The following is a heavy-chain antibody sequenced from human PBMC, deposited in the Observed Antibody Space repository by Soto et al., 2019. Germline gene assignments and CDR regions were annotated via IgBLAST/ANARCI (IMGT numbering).Heavy chain of an antibody. CDR3: ARSSSSWYEWENWFDP. D-gene: IGHD6-13*01. V-gene: IGHV3-21*01. CDR1: GFTFSSYS. CDR2: ISSSSSYI. Sequence: NPGGSLRLSCAASGFTFSSYSMNWVRQAPGKGLEWVSSISSSSSYIYYADSVKGRFTISRDNAKNSLYLQMNSLRAEDTAVYYCARSSSSWYEWENWFDPWGQGTLVTVSS. J-gene: IGHJ5*02.